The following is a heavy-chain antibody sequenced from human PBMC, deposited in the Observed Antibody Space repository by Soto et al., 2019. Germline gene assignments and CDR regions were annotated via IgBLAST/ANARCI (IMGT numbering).Heavy chain of an antibody. CDR2: ISSSTGYI. CDR3: ARAGRDGYNWDY. Sequence: EVQLVESGGGLVKPGGSLRLSCATSGFTFRSYSMNWVRQAPGKGLEWVSSISSSTGYIYYADSVKGRFTISRDNAKNSLYLQMNSLRAEDTAVYYCARAGRDGYNWDYWGQGTLVTVSS. CDR1: GFTFRSYS. V-gene: IGHV3-21*01. J-gene: IGHJ4*02. D-gene: IGHD5-12*01.